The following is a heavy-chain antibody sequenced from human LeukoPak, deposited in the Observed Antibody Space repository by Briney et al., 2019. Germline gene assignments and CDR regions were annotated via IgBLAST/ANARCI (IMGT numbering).Heavy chain of an antibody. CDR2: IKHSGST. V-gene: IGHV4-34*01. Sequence: SETLSLTCAVYGGSFSDYYWSWIRQPPGKGLEWIGEIKHSGSTNYNPSLKSRVTISVDRSKNQFSLKLSSVTAADTAVYYCATVVVAKNWFDPWGQGTLVTVSS. J-gene: IGHJ5*02. CDR3: ATVVVAKNWFDP. D-gene: IGHD2-2*01. CDR1: GGSFSDYY.